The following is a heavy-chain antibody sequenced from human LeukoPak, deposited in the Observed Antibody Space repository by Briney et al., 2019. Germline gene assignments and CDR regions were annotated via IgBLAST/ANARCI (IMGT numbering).Heavy chain of an antibody. D-gene: IGHD6-19*01. CDR2: INPSGGST. CDR3: ARLTGSSGWYGYSDPTDHFDP. CDR1: GYTFTSYY. V-gene: IGHV1-46*01. J-gene: IGHJ5*02. Sequence: ASVKVSCKASGYTFTSYYMHWVRQAPGQGLEWMGIINPSGGSTSYAQKFQGRVTMTRDTSTSTVYMELSSLRAEDTAVYYCARLTGSSGWYGYSDPTDHFDPWGQGTLVTVSS.